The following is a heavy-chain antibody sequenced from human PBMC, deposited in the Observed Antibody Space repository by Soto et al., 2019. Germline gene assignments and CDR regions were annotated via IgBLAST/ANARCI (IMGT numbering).Heavy chain of an antibody. CDR3: VRDYKYALDI. CDR1: VFIFSSYS. Sequence: HPGGSLRLSCAASVFIFSSYSMNWVRQAPGKGLEWISYVSRDGGDIHYADSVKGRFTISKDNVKDSLYLQMNSLRDEDTAVYYCVRDYKYALDIWGQGTMVTVSS. J-gene: IGHJ3*02. D-gene: IGHD1-1*01. V-gene: IGHV3-48*02. CDR2: VSRDGGDI.